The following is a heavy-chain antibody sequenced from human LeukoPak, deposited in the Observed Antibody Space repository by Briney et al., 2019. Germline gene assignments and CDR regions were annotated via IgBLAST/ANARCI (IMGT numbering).Heavy chain of an antibody. CDR1: GGSFSGYY. CDR2: INHSGST. Sequence: PSETLSLTCAVYGGSFSGYYWSWIRQPPGKGLEWIGEINHSGSTNYNPSLKSRVTISVDTSKNQFSLKLSSVTAANTAVYYCARGGPWVDYWGQGTLVTVSS. J-gene: IGHJ4*02. CDR3: ARGGPWVDY. D-gene: IGHD3/OR15-3a*01. V-gene: IGHV4-34*01.